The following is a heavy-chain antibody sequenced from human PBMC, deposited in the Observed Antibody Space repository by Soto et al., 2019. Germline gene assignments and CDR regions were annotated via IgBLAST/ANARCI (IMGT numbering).Heavy chain of an antibody. V-gene: IGHV3-23*01. CDR2: ISGSGGST. J-gene: IGHJ4*02. CDR1: GFTFSRYA. Sequence: PGGSLRLSCAASGFTFSRYAMSWVRQAPGKGLEWVSAISGSGGSTYYADSVKGRFTISRDNSKNTLYLQMNSLRAEDTAVYYCARDQDYYYDSSGPPGGVDYWGQGTLVTVSS. D-gene: IGHD3-22*01. CDR3: ARDQDYYYDSSGPPGGVDY.